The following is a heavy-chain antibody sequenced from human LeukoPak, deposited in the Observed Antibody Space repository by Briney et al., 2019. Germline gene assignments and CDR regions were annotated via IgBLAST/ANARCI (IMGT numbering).Heavy chain of an antibody. V-gene: IGHV4-59*01. CDR1: GGSISNYF. Sequence: PSETLSLTCTVSGGSISNYFWSWIRQPPGKGLEWIGYIYFTGRTNYNPSLKSRVTTSIDTSENQFSLQLTSVTAADTAVYYCARAVGSVGSLLGYYYYNKDVWGRATTVTVSS. CDR3: ARAVGSVGSLLGYYYYNKDV. D-gene: IGHD2-15*01. CDR2: IYFTGRT. J-gene: IGHJ6*03.